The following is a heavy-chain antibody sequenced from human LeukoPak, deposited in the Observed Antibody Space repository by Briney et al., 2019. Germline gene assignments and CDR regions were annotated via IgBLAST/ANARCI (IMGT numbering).Heavy chain of an antibody. D-gene: IGHD3-16*01. J-gene: IGHJ3*02. CDR1: GYTFTGYY. V-gene: IGHV1-2*02. Sequence: EASVKVSCKASGYTFTGYYMHWVRQAPGQGLEWMGWINPNSGGTNYAQKFQGRVTMTRDTFISTAYMELSRLRSDDTAVYYCARAHGGIGAFDIWGQGTMVTVSS. CDR3: ARAHGGIGAFDI. CDR2: INPNSGGT.